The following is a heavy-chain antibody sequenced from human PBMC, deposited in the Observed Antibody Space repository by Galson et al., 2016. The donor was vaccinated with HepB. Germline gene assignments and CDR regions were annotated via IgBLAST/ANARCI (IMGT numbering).Heavy chain of an antibody. V-gene: IGHV3-11*06. CDR1: GFTFSDYY. J-gene: IGHJ5*02. CDR2: ISSRGDDT. CDR3: ARDRTPTKATTGPVIGFDP. Sequence: SLRLSCAASGFTFSDYYMTWIRRAPGKGLEWVSYISSRGDDTNYVDSVKGRFTISRDNAKNSLYLRMNNLRVDDTAVYYCARDRTPTKATTGPVIGFDPWGQGTLVTVSS. D-gene: IGHD4-11*01.